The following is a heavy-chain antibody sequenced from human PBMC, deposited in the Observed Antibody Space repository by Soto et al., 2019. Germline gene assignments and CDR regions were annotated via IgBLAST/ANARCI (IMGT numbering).Heavy chain of an antibody. CDR1: GYTFNNYD. D-gene: IGHD2-21*02. J-gene: IGHJ4*02. V-gene: IGHV1-8*02. CDR3: ARDGMTTGDT. Sequence: ASVKVSCKASGYTFNNYDIHWVRQAPGHGLEWMGWMNPNSGNTGYAQNFRGRVTMTQNTAIGTAYMELSSLRSDDTATYYCARDGMTTGDTWGPGTLVTVSS. CDR2: MNPNSGNT.